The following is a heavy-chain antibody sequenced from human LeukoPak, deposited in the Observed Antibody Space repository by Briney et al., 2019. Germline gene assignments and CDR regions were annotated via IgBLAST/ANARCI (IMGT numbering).Heavy chain of an antibody. CDR1: GGSISSNSYY. V-gene: IGHV4-39*07. J-gene: IGHJ4*02. CDR2: IHYSGNT. D-gene: IGHD6-19*01. CDR3: AREYTLYRSGWFLDY. Sequence: SETLSLTCTVSGGSISSNSYYWGWIRQPPGKGLEWIGNIHYSGNTHYNPSLKSRVTISVDTSKNQFSLKLSSMTAADTAVYYCAREYTLYRSGWFLDYWGQGTLVTVSS.